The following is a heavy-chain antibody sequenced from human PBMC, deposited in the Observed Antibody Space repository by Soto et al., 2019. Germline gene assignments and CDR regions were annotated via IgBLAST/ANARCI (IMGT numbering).Heavy chain of an antibody. CDR3: AKSRATMVRGGLGVSFDP. Sequence: GGSLRLSCAASGFTFSSYAMSWVRQAPGKGLEWVSAISGSGGSTYYADSVKGRFTISRDNSKNTLYLQMNSLRAEDTAVYYCAKSRATMVRGGLGVSFDPWGQGTLVTVSS. J-gene: IGHJ5*02. CDR2: ISGSGGST. V-gene: IGHV3-23*01. CDR1: GFTFSSYA. D-gene: IGHD3-10*01.